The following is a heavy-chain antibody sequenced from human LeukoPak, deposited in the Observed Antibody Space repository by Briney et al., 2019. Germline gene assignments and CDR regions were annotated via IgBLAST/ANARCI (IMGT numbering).Heavy chain of an antibody. CDR2: ITSAGSTT. Sequence: GGSLRLSCAASGFTFSDYGMSWVRQAPGKGLEWVSTITSAGSTTYYADSVKGRFTISRDNSKNTLHLQMYSLRAEDTAVYYCAKQDGRGTYQYYFGYWGQGTLVTVSS. J-gene: IGHJ4*02. D-gene: IGHD1-26*01. CDR1: GFTFSDYG. V-gene: IGHV3-23*01. CDR3: AKQDGRGTYQYYFGY.